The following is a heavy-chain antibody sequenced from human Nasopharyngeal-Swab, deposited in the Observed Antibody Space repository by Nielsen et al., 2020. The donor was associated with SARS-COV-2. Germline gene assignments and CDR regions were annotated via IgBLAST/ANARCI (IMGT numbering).Heavy chain of an antibody. D-gene: IGHD3-3*01. V-gene: IGHV3-21*01. CDR1: GFTFNNYN. J-gene: IGHJ6*02. Sequence: GRSRGLSCAASGFTFNNYNFNWVRQAPGKGLEWVSSISSSSSYIYYAGSVKGRFTISRDNAKNSLYLQMNSLRAEDTAVYYCARDGLDYDFWSAYFMDVWGQGTTVTVSS. CDR3: ARDGLDYDFWSAYFMDV. CDR2: ISSSSSYI.